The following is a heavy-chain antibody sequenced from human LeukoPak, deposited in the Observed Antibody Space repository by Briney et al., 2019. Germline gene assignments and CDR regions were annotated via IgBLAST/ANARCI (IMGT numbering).Heavy chain of an antibody. CDR1: GDSVSSNSAA. D-gene: IGHD6-13*01. V-gene: IGHV6-1*01. CDR2: TYDRSKWYT. CDR3: ARYTSTWYLEY. Sequence: SQTLSLSCAISGDSVSSNSAAWNRHRPSPWRGLESLVRTYDRSKWYTDYAACVRARITISPDTSKNQFYLQLNAVTPEDAAAYYCARYTSTWYLEYWGQGTVVTVSS. J-gene: IGHJ4*02.